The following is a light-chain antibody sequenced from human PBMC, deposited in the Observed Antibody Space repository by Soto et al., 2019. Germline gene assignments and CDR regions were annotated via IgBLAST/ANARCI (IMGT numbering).Light chain of an antibody. CDR3: ETWVSNTYV. J-gene: IGLJ1*01. Sequence: QLVLTQSSSASASLGSSVKLTCTLSSGHSSYIIAWHQQQPGKAPRYLMKLEGSGSYNTGSGVPDRFLGSSSGADRYLTISNLQFEDEADYYCETWVSNTYVFGTGTKVTVL. CDR1: SGHSSYI. CDR2: LEGSGSY. V-gene: IGLV4-60*02.